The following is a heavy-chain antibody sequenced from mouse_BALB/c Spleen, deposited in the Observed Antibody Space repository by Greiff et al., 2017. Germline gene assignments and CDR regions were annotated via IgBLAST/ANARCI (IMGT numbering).Heavy chain of an antibody. Sequence: EVQLVESGPGLVKPSQSLSLTCTVTGYSITSDYAWNWIRQFPGNKLEWMGYISYSGSTSYNPSLKSRISITRDTSKNQFFLQLNSVTTEDTATYYCARETGFAYWGQGTLVTVSA. J-gene: IGHJ3*01. V-gene: IGHV3-2*02. CDR1: GYSITSDYA. CDR2: ISYSGST. CDR3: ARETGFAY.